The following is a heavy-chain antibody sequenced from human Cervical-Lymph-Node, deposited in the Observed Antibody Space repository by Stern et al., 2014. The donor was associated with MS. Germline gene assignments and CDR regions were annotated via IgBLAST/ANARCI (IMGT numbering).Heavy chain of an antibody. CDR3: ARVNDYGGPHLFDY. V-gene: IGHV4-59*01. Sequence: QLQLQESGPGLVKPSETLSLTCTVSGGSISSYYWSWIRQPPGKGLEWIGYIYYSGSTNYNPSLKSRVTISVDTSKNQFSLKLSSVTAADTAVYYCARVNDYGGPHLFDYWGQGTLVTVSS. J-gene: IGHJ4*02. CDR2: IYYSGST. D-gene: IGHD4-23*01. CDR1: GGSISSYY.